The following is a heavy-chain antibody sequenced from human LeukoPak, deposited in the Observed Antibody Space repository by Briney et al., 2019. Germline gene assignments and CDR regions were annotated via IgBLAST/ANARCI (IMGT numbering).Heavy chain of an antibody. CDR3: ARDRLTIFGVTRMGFYYYGMDV. CDR1: GYTFTTYA. D-gene: IGHD3-3*01. J-gene: IGHJ6*02. V-gene: IGHV1-3*01. CDR2: INAGNGNT. Sequence: ASVKVSCKASGYTFTTYAMHWVRQAPGQRLEWVGWINAGNGNTKYSQKFQGRVTITRDTSASTAYMELSSLRSEDTAVYYCARDRLTIFGVTRMGFYYYGMDVWGQGTTVTVSS.